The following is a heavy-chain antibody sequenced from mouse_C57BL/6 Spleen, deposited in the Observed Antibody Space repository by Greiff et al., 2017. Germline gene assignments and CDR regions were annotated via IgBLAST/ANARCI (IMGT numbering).Heavy chain of an antibody. CDR3: ARGDGYYLDY. Sequence: EVKLVESGGGLVKPGGSLKLSCAASGFTFSSYAMSWVRQTPEKRLEWVATISDGGSYTYYPDNVKGRFTISRDNAKNNLYLQMSHLKSEDTAMYYCARGDGYYLDYWGQGTTLTVSS. V-gene: IGHV5-4*03. CDR2: ISDGGSYT. CDR1: GFTFSSYA. D-gene: IGHD2-3*01. J-gene: IGHJ2*01.